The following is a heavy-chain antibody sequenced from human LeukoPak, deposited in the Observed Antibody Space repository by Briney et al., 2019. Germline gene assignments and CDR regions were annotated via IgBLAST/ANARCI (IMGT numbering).Heavy chain of an antibody. CDR2: IYTSGST. J-gene: IGHJ4*02. CDR1: GGSISSGSYY. V-gene: IGHV4-61*02. D-gene: IGHD1-26*01. CDR3: ARSTWGRSYHHFDY. Sequence: SETLSLTCTVSGGSISSGSYYWSWIRQPAGKGLEWIGRIYTSGSTNYNPSLKSRVTISVDTSKNQFSLKLSSVTAADTAVYYCARSTWGRSYHHFDYWGQGTLVTVSS.